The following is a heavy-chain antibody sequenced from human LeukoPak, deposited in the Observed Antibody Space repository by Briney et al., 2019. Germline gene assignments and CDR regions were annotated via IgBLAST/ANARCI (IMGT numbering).Heavy chain of an antibody. CDR1: GGSFSGYY. CDR2: INHSGST. J-gene: IGHJ6*02. CDR3: ARVGVRGVTYYYYYGMDV. D-gene: IGHD3-10*01. V-gene: IGHV4-34*01. Sequence: SETLSLTCAVYGGSFSGYYWSWIREPPGKGQEWIGEINHSGSTNYNPSLKSRVTISVDTSKNQFSLKLSSVTAADTAVYYCARVGVRGVTYYYYYGMDVWGQGTVVTVSS.